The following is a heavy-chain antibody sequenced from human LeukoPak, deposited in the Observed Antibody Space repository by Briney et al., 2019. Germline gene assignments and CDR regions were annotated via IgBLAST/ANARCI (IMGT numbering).Heavy chain of an antibody. D-gene: IGHD3-16*01. V-gene: IGHV4-39*01. Sequence: PSETLSLTCTVSGGTLDINGFAWGWIRQTPDEGLEWLGSFFSNGPTYYNPSLRSRLSIFGDTSRNQFSLGLISVTAADTAIYYCVRHAYYDTSNLYLPGPGFWGPGALVSVSS. CDR3: VRHAYYDTSNLYLPGPGF. CDR1: GGTLDINGFA. CDR2: FFSNGPT. J-gene: IGHJ1*01.